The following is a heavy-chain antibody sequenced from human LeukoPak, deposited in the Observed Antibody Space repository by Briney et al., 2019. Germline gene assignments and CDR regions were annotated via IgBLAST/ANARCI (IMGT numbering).Heavy chain of an antibody. CDR3: ARVRSGYVSY. Sequence: SETLSLTCTVSGGSISSYYWSWIRQPPGKGLEWIGYIYYSGSTNYNPSLKSRVTISVDTSKNQFSLKLSSVTAADTAVYYCARVRSGYVSYWGQGTLVTVSS. CDR1: GGSISSYY. V-gene: IGHV4-59*01. CDR2: IYYSGST. D-gene: IGHD5-12*01. J-gene: IGHJ4*02.